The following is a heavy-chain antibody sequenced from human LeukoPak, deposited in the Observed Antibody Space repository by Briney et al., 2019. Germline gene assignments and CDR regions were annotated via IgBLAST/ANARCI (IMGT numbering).Heavy chain of an antibody. Sequence: PSETLSLTCTVSGGSISSGDYYWSWIRQPPGKGLEWIGYIDYSGSTYYNPSLKSRVTTSVDTSKNQFSLKLSSVTAADTAVYYCAREWTYGATFDYWGQGTLVTVSS. CDR1: GGSISSGDYY. CDR3: AREWTYGATFDY. V-gene: IGHV4-30-4*01. D-gene: IGHD4/OR15-4a*01. J-gene: IGHJ4*02. CDR2: IDYSGST.